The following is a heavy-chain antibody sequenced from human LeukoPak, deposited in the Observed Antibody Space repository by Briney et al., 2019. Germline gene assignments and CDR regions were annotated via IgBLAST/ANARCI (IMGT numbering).Heavy chain of an antibody. J-gene: IGHJ4*02. CDR1: GFTFSSDA. Sequence: PGGSLRLSCAASGFTFSSDAMSWVRQAPGKGLEWISAISGSGGSTYYADSVKGRFTISRDNSKNTLYLQMNSLRAEDTAVYYCAKAGWFGELLSPTYFDYWGQGTLVTVSS. CDR3: AKAGWFGELLSPTYFDY. V-gene: IGHV3-23*01. D-gene: IGHD3-10*01. CDR2: ISGSGGST.